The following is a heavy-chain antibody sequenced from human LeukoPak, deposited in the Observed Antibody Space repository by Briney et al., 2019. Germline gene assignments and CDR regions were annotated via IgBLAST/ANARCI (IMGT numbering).Heavy chain of an antibody. Sequence: GGSLRLSCAASGFTFSTYWMSWVHRAPGKGLEGLANIKQDGSEKYCVDSVKGRFTISRDNAKNSLYLQMDSLRAEDTAVYYCVRHTSTVAGTGGYWGQGTLVTVSS. CDR1: GFTFSTYW. V-gene: IGHV3-7*04. D-gene: IGHD6-19*01. CDR3: VRHTSTVAGTGGY. J-gene: IGHJ4*02. CDR2: IKQDGSEK.